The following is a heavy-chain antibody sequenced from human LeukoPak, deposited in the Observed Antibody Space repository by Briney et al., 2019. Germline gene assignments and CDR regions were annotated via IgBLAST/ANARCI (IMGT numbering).Heavy chain of an antibody. V-gene: IGHV3-7*01. CDR2: IKQDGSEK. D-gene: IGHD2-2*01. CDR3: AREAGYCSSTSCYSPRYYYMDV. J-gene: IGHJ6*03. CDR1: GFTFSSYW. Sequence: PGGSLRLSCAASGFTFSSYWMSWVRQAPGKGLEWVANIKQDGSEKYYVDSVRGRFTISRDNAKNSLYLQMNSLRAEDTAVYYCAREAGYCSSTSCYSPRYYYMDVWGKGTTVTVS.